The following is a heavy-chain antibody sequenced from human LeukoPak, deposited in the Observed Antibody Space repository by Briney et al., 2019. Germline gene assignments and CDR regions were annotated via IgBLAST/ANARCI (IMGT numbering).Heavy chain of an antibody. CDR1: GYTFTRYG. V-gene: IGHV1-18*01. CDR3: ARDRLRYCSGGSCYSGDY. D-gene: IGHD2-15*01. CDR2: ISAYNGNT. Sequence: ASVKVSCMASGYTFTRYGIRWVRQAPGPGLEGMGWISAYNGNTNYVQKLQGRVTMTTDTSTSTAYMELRSLRSDDTAVYYCARDRLRYCSGGSCYSGDYWGQGTLVTVSS. J-gene: IGHJ4*02.